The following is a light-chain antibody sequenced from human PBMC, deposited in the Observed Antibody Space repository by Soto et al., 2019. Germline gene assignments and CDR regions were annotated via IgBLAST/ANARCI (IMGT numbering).Light chain of an antibody. V-gene: IGKV1-33*01. CDR3: QQYDNLPPFT. Sequence: DLQMTQSPSSLSASVGDRVTITCQASQDISNYLNWYQQKPGKAPKLLIYDASNLETGVPSRFSRRESETDFTYTSSSLQPEDIATHYCQQYDNLPPFTFGPGSKVDIK. CDR2: DAS. J-gene: IGKJ3*01. CDR1: QDISNY.